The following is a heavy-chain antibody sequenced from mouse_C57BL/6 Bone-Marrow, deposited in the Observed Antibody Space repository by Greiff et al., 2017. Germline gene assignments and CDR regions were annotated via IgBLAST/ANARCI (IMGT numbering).Heavy chain of an antibody. Sequence: EVKLVESGGGLVKPGGSLKLSCAASGFTFSSYAMSWVRQTPEKRLEWVATISDGGSYTYYPDNVKGRFTISRDNAKNNLYLQMSHLKSEDTAMYYGARESDYYGTYWYCDVWGTGTTVTVSS. J-gene: IGHJ1*03. D-gene: IGHD1-1*01. CDR2: ISDGGSYT. V-gene: IGHV5-4*01. CDR3: ARESDYYGTYWYCDV. CDR1: GFTFSSYA.